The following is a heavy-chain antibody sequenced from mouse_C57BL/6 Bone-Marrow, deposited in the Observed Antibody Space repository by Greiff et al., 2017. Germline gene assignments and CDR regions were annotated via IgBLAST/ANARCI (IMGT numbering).Heavy chain of an antibody. CDR3: ARHGYYGSSYAMDY. Sequence: DVKLVESGGGLVKPGGSLKLSCAASGFTFSSYTMSWVRQTPEKRLEWVATISGGGGNTYYPDSVKGRFTISRDNAKNTLYLQMSSLRSEDTALYYCARHGYYGSSYAMDYWGQGTSVTVSS. D-gene: IGHD1-1*01. CDR2: ISGGGGNT. V-gene: IGHV5-9*01. J-gene: IGHJ4*01. CDR1: GFTFSSYT.